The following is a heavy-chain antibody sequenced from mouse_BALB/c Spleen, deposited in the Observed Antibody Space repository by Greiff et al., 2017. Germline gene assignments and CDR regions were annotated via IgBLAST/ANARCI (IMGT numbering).Heavy chain of an antibody. CDR3: TMGLRYYFDY. CDR1: GYTFTSYY. V-gene: IGHV1S16*01. J-gene: IGHJ2*01. Sequence: VKLQQSGAELVKPGASVKLSCKASGYTFTSYYMYWVKQRPGQGLEWIGEINPSNGGTNFNEKFKSKATLTVDKSSSTAYMQLSSLTSEDSAVYYCTMGLRYYFDYWGQGTTLTVSS. CDR2: INPSNGGT. D-gene: IGHD2-4*01.